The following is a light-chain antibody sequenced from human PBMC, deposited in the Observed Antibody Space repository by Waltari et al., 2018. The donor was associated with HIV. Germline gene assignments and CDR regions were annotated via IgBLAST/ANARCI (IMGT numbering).Light chain of an antibody. CDR3: TSYTTNNTYV. CDR1: SSNVGVSIY. V-gene: IGLV2-14*01. Sequence: QSALTHPSSVSWSPGQSLTISSTGASSNVGVSIYVSWYQQLPGKAPQLMIFEVSERPSRVSYRFSGSKSGNTASLTISGLQADDEADYYCTSYTTNNTYVFGGGTRVTVL. CDR2: EVS. J-gene: IGLJ1*01.